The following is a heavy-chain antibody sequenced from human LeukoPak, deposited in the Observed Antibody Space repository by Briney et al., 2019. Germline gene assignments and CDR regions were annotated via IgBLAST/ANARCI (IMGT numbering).Heavy chain of an antibody. D-gene: IGHD6-13*01. CDR3: ARYTSGYSSSWYLKD. J-gene: IGHJ4*02. Sequence: GESLKISCQGSGYSFTSYWIGWVRQMPGKGLEWMGIIYPGDSDTRYSPSFQGQVTISADKSISTAYLQWSSLKASDTAMYYCARYTSGYSSSWYLKDWGQGTLVTVSS. V-gene: IGHV5-51*01. CDR1: GYSFTSYW. CDR2: IYPGDSDT.